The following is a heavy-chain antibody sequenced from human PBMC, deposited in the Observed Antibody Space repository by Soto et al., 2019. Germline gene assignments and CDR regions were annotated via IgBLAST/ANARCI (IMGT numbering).Heavy chain of an antibody. Sequence: PGGSLRLSCAASGFTFSSYSMNWVRQAPGKGLEWVSYISSSSSTIYYADSVKGRFTISRDNAKNSLYLQMNSLRDEDTAVYYCARGPTDHGDKRYYFDYWGQGTLVTVSS. D-gene: IGHD4-17*01. CDR2: ISSSSSTI. CDR3: ARGPTDHGDKRYYFDY. CDR1: GFTFSSYS. J-gene: IGHJ4*02. V-gene: IGHV3-48*02.